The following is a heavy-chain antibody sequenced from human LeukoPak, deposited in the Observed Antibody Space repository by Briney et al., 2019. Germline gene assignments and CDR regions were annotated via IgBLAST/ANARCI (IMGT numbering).Heavy chain of an antibody. D-gene: IGHD3-10*01. CDR2: IYYSGST. V-gene: IGHV4-59*01. CDR3: ARIRGFGADYYYYYMDV. CDR1: GGSISNYY. Sequence: SETLSLTCTVSGGSISNYYWSWIRQPPGKGLEWIGYIYYSGSTNYNPSLKSRVTISVDTSKNQFSLKLNSVTAADTAAYYCARIRGFGADYYYYYMDVWGKGTTVTVSS. J-gene: IGHJ6*03.